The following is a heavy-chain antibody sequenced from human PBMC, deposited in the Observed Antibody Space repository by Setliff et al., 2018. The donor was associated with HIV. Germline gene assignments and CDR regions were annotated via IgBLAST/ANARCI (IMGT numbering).Heavy chain of an antibody. V-gene: IGHV4-39*01. Sequence: PSETLSLTCSVSGFSIGRTSYYWGWIRQSPGKGLECIGSVDYSGSFNVISTLRNRLTISVDTSTNQFYLNLRSVTVADTSVYFCARLGYYNLRSGYWTDFWGQGMLVTVSS. CDR3: ARLGYYNLRSGYWTDF. J-gene: IGHJ4*02. CDR2: VDYSGSF. D-gene: IGHD3-3*01. CDR1: GFSIGRTSYY.